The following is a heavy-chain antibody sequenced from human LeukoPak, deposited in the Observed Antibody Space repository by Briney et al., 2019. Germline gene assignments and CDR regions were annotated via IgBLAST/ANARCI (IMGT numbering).Heavy chain of an antibody. CDR2: ISSSSSYI. Sequence: GGSLRLSCVDSGFTFSTYSLNWVRQAPGKGLEWVSSISSSSSYIYYGDSVKGRFTISRDNAKNSLYLQMNSLRAEDTAVYYCARDGAVTNGRYFDYWGQGTLVTVSS. V-gene: IGHV3-21*01. J-gene: IGHJ4*02. CDR1: GFTFSTYS. CDR3: ARDGAVTNGRYFDY. D-gene: IGHD4-17*01.